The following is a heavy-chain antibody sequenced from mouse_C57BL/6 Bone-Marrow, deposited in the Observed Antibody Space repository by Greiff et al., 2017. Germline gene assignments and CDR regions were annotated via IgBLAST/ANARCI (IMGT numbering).Heavy chain of an antibody. CDR1: GFNIKNTY. J-gene: IGHJ3*01. D-gene: IGHD2-14*01. CDR2: IDLANGNT. CDR3: DLGTGFAY. Sequence: EVKLVLSVAELVRPGASVMFSCTASGFNIKNTYIHWVKQRPEQGLEWSGWIDLANGNTKYAPKFQGKATITADTSSNTAYLQLSSVTSEDTAIYYCDLGTGFAYWGQGTLVTVSA. V-gene: IGHV14-3*01.